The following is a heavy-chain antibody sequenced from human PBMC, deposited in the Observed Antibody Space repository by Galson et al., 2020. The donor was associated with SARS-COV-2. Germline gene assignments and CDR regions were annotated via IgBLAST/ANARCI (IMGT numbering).Heavy chain of an antibody. CDR2: IHPNSGRT. CDR3: ARDGRVSEYAVPSLDV. Sequence: ASVKVSCKASGYTFTGYYIQWVRQAPGQGLEWMGWIHPNSGRTNYAQKFQDRVTMSRDTSISTAYMELTRLRSDDTAVYYCARDGRVSEYAVPSLDVWGQGTTVTVSS. CDR1: GYTFTGYY. V-gene: IGHV1-2*02. D-gene: IGHD6-13*01. J-gene: IGHJ6*02.